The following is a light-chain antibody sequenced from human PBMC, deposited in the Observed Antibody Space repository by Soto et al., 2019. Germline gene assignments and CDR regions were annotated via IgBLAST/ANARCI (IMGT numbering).Light chain of an antibody. CDR3: QQYSSYPMYT. Sequence: EIVLTKSPGNLSVSPGERATLSCRASQSVSRSYLAWYHQKPGQAPRLLIHGASNRAAGIPYRFSGSGSGTDFTLTISRLEPEDFAVYYCQQYSSYPMYTFGQGTKLEIK. V-gene: IGKV3-20*01. CDR2: GAS. J-gene: IGKJ2*01. CDR1: QSVSRSY.